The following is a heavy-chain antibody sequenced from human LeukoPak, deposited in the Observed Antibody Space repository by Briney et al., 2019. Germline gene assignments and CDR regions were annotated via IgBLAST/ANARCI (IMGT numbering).Heavy chain of an antibody. D-gene: IGHD6-19*01. Sequence: PSETLSLTCGVYGGSFSGSYWSWIRQPPGKGLEWIGEINHSGNTNYNPSLKSRVTISIDTSKNYFSLKLTSVTAADTAVYYCAESIAVAGHYFDYWGQGTLVTVSS. CDR2: INHSGNT. J-gene: IGHJ4*02. V-gene: IGHV4-34*01. CDR3: AESIAVAGHYFDY. CDR1: GGSFSGSY.